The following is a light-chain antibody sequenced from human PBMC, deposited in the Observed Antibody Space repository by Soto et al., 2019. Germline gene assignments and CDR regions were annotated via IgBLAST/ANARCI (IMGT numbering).Light chain of an antibody. V-gene: IGKV1-39*01. CDR3: QQSYNVPPT. CDR1: QNISRF. J-gene: IGKJ1*01. CDR2: GVS. Sequence: IQMTQSQSSLSASAVDSVTITRRSSQNISRFLNWYQQKEGKAPNLLIYGVSNLYTGVPSRFSGSGSGKDFTLSISNLQPVDFATYFCQQSYNVPPTFGQGTKVDIK.